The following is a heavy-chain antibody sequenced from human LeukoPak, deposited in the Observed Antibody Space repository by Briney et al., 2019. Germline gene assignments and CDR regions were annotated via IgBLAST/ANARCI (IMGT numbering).Heavy chain of an antibody. CDR3: ARDWAYDILTGFYGMDV. V-gene: IGHV3-53*01. CDR2: IYSGGST. J-gene: IGHJ6*02. D-gene: IGHD3-9*01. CDR1: GFNVSTSP. Sequence: PGGSLRLSCAASGFNVSTSPMSWVRQAPGKGLEWVSVIYSGGSTYYADSLKGRFTISRDTSRNTLYLQMNSLRAEDTAVYYCARDWAYDILTGFYGMDVWGQGTTVTVSS.